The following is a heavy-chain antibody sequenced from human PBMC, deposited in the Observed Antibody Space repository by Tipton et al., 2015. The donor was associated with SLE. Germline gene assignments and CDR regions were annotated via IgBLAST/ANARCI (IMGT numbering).Heavy chain of an antibody. J-gene: IGHJ4*02. Sequence: GLVKPSETLSLTCVVYGGSFSGYYWSWIRQPPGKGLEWIGEINHSGSTNYNPSLKSRVTISVDTSKNQFSLKLSSVTAADTAVYYCARGSEGAAAGRDYWGQGTLVTVSS. CDR1: GGSFSGYY. D-gene: IGHD6-13*01. CDR2: INHSGST. V-gene: IGHV4-34*01. CDR3: ARGSEGAAAGRDY.